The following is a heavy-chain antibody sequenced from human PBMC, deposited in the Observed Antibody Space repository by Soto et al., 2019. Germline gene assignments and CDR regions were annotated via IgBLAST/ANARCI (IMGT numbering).Heavy chain of an antibody. D-gene: IGHD3-10*01. Sequence: QITLKESGPTLVKPTQTLTLTCTFSGFSLTTNGVGVGWSRQPPGKALEWLALIYWDDERRYRPSLQNRLTLTKDTSKNQVVLTMTNMDPVDTATYYYAYSFFYGPNSHYLNTWGQGTLVTVSS. J-gene: IGHJ4*02. V-gene: IGHV2-5*02. CDR2: IYWDDER. CDR1: GFSLTTNGVG. CDR3: AYSFFYGPNSHYLNT.